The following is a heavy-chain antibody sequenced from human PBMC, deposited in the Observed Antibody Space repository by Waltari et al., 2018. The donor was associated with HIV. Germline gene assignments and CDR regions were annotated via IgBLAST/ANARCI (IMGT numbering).Heavy chain of an antibody. V-gene: IGHV1-69*01. CDR2: IIPIFGTA. Sequence: QVQLVQSGAEVKKPGSSVKVSCKASGGTFSSYAITWVRQGPGQGLEWCGGIIPIFGTANDAQNFQGRVTITADESTSTAYMELSSLRSEDTAVYYCARLSEIYSSSSGAFDYWGQGTLVTVSS. CDR1: GGTFSSYA. D-gene: IGHD6-6*01. J-gene: IGHJ4*02. CDR3: ARLSEIYSSSSGAFDY.